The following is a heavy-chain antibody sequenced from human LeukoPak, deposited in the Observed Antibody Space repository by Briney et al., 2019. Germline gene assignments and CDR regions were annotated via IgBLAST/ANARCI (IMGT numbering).Heavy chain of an antibody. Sequence: PGGSLRLSCAASGFTFSNYAMHWVRQAPGKGLEWVAVLSYDGSNKYYADSVKGRFTISRDNPKNTLYLQMNSLSAEDTAVYYCARETSYYFDYWGQGTLVTVSS. J-gene: IGHJ4*02. CDR2: LSYDGSNK. V-gene: IGHV3-30-3*01. CDR3: ARETSYYFDY. CDR1: GFTFSNYA.